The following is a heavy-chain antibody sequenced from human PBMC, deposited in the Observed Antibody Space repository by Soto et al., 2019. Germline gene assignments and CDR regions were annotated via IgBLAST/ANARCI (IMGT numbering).Heavy chain of an antibody. CDR1: GGSISSGGYY. Sequence: QVQLQESGPGLVKPSQTLSLTCTVSGGSISSGGYYWSWIRQHPGKGLEWIGYVYYSGSTYYNPSLKSRVTMSVDTSKNQFSLKLSSVTAADTAVYYCARAPRMITFGGVIAHFDYWGQGTLVTVSS. V-gene: IGHV4-31*03. D-gene: IGHD3-16*02. CDR2: VYYSGST. J-gene: IGHJ4*02. CDR3: ARAPRMITFGGVIAHFDY.